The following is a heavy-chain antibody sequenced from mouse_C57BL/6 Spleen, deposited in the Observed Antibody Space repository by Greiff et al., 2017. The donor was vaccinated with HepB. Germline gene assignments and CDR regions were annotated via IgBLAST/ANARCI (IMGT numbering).Heavy chain of an antibody. CDR1: GYAFSSSW. CDR2: IYPGDGDT. V-gene: IGHV1-82*01. D-gene: IGHD1-1*01. CDR3: ATTVVAEGFAY. J-gene: IGHJ3*01. Sequence: VQLQQSGPELVKPGASVKISCKASGYAFSSSWMNWVKQRPGKGLEWIGRIYPGDGDTNYNGKFKGKATLTADKSSSTAYMQLSSLTSEDSAVYCGATTVVAEGFAYWGQGTLVTVSA.